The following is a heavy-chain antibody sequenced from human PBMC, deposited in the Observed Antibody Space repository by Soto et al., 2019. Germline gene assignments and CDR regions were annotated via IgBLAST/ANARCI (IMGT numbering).Heavy chain of an antibody. CDR1: GGSFSGYY. D-gene: IGHD6-19*01. CDR2: INHSGST. CDR3: ARGRQWLVPNLDY. J-gene: IGHJ4*02. V-gene: IGHV4-34*01. Sequence: PSETLSLTCAVYGGSFSGYYWIWIRQPPGKGLEWIGEINHSGSTNYNPSLKSRVTISVDTSKNQFSLKLSSVTAADTAVYYCARGRQWLVPNLDYWGQGTLVTVSS.